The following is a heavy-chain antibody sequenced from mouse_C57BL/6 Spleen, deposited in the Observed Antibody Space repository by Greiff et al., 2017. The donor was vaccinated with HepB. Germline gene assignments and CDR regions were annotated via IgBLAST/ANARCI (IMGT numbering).Heavy chain of an antibody. J-gene: IGHJ4*01. D-gene: IGHD1-1*01. CDR3: ARTLGSSYEGGALDY. V-gene: IGHV1-75*01. CDR2: IFPGSGST. Sequence: VQLQQSGPELVKPGASVKISCKASGYTFTDYYINWVKQRPGQGLEWIGWIFPGSGSTYYNEKFKGKATLTVDKSSSTAYMLLSSLTSEDSAVYFCARTLGSSYEGGALDYWGQGTSVTVSS. CDR1: GYTFTDYY.